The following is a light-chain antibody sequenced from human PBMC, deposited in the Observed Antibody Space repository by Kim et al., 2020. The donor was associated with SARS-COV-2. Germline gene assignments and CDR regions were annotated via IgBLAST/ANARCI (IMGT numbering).Light chain of an antibody. V-gene: IGLV2-14*03. J-gene: IGLJ2*01. CDR1: SSDVGGYNY. Sequence: GQSITISCPGTSSDVGGYNYVSWYQQHPGKAPKLMIYDVSNRPSGVSNRFSGSKSGNTASLTISGLQAEDEADYYCCSYTSSSTLVFGGGTQLTVL. CDR3: CSYTSSSTLV. CDR2: DVS.